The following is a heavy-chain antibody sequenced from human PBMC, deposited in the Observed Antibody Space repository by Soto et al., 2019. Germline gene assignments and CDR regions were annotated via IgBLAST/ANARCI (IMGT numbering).Heavy chain of an antibody. CDR2: ISAYNYNT. V-gene: IGHV1-18*01. Sequence: GASVKVSCKASGYTFHNYGVNWVRQAPGHGLEWMGRISAYNYNTHYAQNFEGRVTMTTDTSTSTAYMELRSLRSDDTAIYYCARLTGVFRLVLDAWGQGTLVTVSS. J-gene: IGHJ5*02. D-gene: IGHD3-16*01. CDR3: ARLTGVFRLVLDA. CDR1: GYTFHNYG.